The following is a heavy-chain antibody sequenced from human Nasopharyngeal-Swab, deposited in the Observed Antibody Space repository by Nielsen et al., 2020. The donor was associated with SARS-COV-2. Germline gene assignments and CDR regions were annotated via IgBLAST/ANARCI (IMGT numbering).Heavy chain of an antibody. J-gene: IGHJ6*02. Sequence: WIRQPPGKGLEWVSVIYSGGSSTYYADPVKGRFTISRDNSKNTLYLQMNSLRAEDTAVYYCAKSTTVTQWGYYYYGMDVWGQGTTVTVSS. CDR2: IYSGGSST. V-gene: IGHV3-23*03. CDR3: AKSTTVTQWGYYYYGMDV. D-gene: IGHD4-17*01.